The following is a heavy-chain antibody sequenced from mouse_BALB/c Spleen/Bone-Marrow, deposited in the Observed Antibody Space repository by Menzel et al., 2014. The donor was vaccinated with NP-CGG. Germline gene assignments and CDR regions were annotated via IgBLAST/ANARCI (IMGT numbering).Heavy chain of an antibody. V-gene: IGHV5-6-3*01. CDR3: ARGLDY. J-gene: IGHJ2*01. CDR2: INTNGGNT. Sequence: EVQRVESGGGLVQPGGSLELSCAASGFTFSSYGMSWVRQTPDKRLELVATINTNGGNTYYPDSVKGRFTISRDNAKNTLYLQMSSLKSEDTAMYYCARGLDYWGQGTTLTVSS. CDR1: GFTFSSYG.